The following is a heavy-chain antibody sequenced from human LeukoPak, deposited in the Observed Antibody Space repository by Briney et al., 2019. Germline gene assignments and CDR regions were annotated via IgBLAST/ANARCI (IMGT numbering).Heavy chain of an antibody. CDR2: IGIATDT. CDR1: GFTFSSYD. D-gene: IGHD3-10*01. Sequence: PGGSLRLSCAASGFTFSSYDMHWVRQFTGKGLEWVSGIGIATDTYYSGSVKGRFTISRENAKNSLYLQMNSLTAGDTAVYYCGRRRGGPRSYSDAFDIWGQGTKVTVSS. J-gene: IGHJ3*02. CDR3: GRRRGGPRSYSDAFDI. V-gene: IGHV3-13*01.